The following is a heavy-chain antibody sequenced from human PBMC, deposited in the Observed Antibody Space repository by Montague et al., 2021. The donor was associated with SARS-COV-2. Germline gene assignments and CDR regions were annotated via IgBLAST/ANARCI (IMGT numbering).Heavy chain of an antibody. J-gene: IGHJ6*02. CDR3: ARGANGYYSYYGLDV. CDR2: MHSGVNGT. D-gene: IGHD3-10*01. CDR1: GFTFRSYA. Sequence: SLRLSFAASGFTFRSYAMYWVRQAPGKGLEWVAVMHSGVNGTDYADSVKGRLTISRNSSKNTLYPQMNSLRAEDTAVYYCARGANGYYSYYGLDVWGQGTTVTVSS. V-gene: IGHV3-23*03.